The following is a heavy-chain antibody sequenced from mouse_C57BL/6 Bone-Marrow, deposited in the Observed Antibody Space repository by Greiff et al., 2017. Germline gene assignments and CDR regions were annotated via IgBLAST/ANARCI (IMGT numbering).Heavy chain of an antibody. D-gene: IGHD2-1*01. J-gene: IGHJ1*03. V-gene: IGHV14-4*01. CDR2: IDPENGDT. CDR1: GFNIKDDY. CDR3: NCNDCGYFDV. Sequence: VQLQQSGAELVRPGASVKLSCTASGFNIKDDYMHWVKQRPDQGLEWIGWIDPENGDTEYASKFQGKATIPADTSANTAYLQLRSLTSEDTAVYYWNCNDCGYFDVWGTGTTVTVAS.